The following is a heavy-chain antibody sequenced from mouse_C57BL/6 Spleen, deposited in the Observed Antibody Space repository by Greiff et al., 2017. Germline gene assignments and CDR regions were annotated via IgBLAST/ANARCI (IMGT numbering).Heavy chain of an antibody. J-gene: IGHJ1*03. Sequence: VQLQQPGAELVMPGASVKLSCKASGYTFTSYWMHWVKQRPGQGLEWIGEIDPSDSYTNYNQKFKGKSTLTVDKSSSTAYMQLSSLTSEDSAVYYCAIESPITTVVARYFDVWGTGTTVTVSS. V-gene: IGHV1-69*01. D-gene: IGHD1-1*01. CDR1: GYTFTSYW. CDR2: IDPSDSYT. CDR3: AIESPITTVVARYFDV.